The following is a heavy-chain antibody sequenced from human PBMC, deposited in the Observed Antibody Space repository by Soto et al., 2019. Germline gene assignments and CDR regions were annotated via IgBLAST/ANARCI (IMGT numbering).Heavy chain of an antibody. CDR2: IYWDDDK. CDR3: AQGPSAVTGWLGP. D-gene: IGHD4-17*01. CDR1: GFSLTTSGVG. V-gene: IGHV2-5*02. J-gene: IGHJ5*02. Sequence: QITLKESGPTLVKPTQTLTLTCTFSGFSLTTSGVGVGWIRQPPGKALEWLALIYWDDDKRYSPSLRSRLTSPTDTAQKPVVLTMPTMGPADAATCLGAQGPSAVTGWLGPGAQGTLVTVPS.